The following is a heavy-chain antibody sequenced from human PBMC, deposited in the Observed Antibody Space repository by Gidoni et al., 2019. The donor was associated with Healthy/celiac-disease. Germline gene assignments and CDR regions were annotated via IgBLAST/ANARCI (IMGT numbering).Heavy chain of an antibody. CDR2: ISAYNGNT. Sequence: QVQLVQSGAEVKKPGASVKVSCKASGYTFTSYGISWVRQAPGQGLEWMGWISAYNGNTNYAQKLQGRVTMTTDTSTSTAYMELRSLRSDDTAVYYCARGDIGQWLVDTSEYFQHWGQGTLVTVSS. CDR1: GYTFTSYG. J-gene: IGHJ1*01. V-gene: IGHV1-18*01. D-gene: IGHD6-19*01. CDR3: ARGDIGQWLVDTSEYFQH.